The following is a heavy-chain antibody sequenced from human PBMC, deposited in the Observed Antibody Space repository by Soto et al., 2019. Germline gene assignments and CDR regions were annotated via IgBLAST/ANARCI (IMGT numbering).Heavy chain of an antibody. CDR2: ISYDGSNK. J-gene: IGHJ6*02. Sequence: QVQLVESVGGVVQPGRSLRVSCAASGITISNYFMYWVRQAPGKGLEWVAAISYDGSNKHYSDSVQGRFTISRDNYKNTLLLQMNSLRDEDTAVYYCVACDRYYAMGVWGQGTTVAVS. V-gene: IGHV3-30-3*01. CDR3: VACDRYYAMGV. CDR1: GITISNYF. D-gene: IGHD1-20*01.